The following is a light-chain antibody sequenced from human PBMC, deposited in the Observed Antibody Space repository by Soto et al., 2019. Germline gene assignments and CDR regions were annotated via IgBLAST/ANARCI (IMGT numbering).Light chain of an antibody. CDR3: QQYEDFPLT. CDR1: QDISNY. CDR2: DAS. V-gene: IGKV1-33*01. J-gene: IGKJ5*01. Sequence: DIEMTQSPSSLSASVGDRVTITCQASQDISNYLNWYQQKTGRAPKLLNYDASSLESAVSSRFSGSGSGTHFTFTISSLQPDDIATYYCQQYEDFPLTFGQGKRLDIK.